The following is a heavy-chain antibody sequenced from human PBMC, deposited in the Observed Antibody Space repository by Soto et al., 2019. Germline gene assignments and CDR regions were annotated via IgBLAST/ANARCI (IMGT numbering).Heavy chain of an antibody. D-gene: IGHD3-3*01. Sequence: GASVKVSFKAFGYTFTSYGISWVRQAPGQGLERMGWISAYNGNTNYAQKLQGRVTMTTDTSTSTAYMELRSLRSDDTAVYYCARIINFWSGYYAVPNYYYYYMDVWGKGTTVTVSS. CDR2: ISAYNGNT. V-gene: IGHV1-18*01. CDR1: GYTFTSYG. J-gene: IGHJ6*03. CDR3: ARIINFWSGYYAVPNYYYYYMDV.